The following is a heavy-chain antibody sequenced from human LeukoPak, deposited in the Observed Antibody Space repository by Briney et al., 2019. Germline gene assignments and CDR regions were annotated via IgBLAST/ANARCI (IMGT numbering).Heavy chain of an antibody. CDR2: INHSGST. D-gene: IGHD3-10*01. Sequence: PSETLSLTCTVSGGSISSSSYYWSWIRQPPGKGLEWIGEINHSGSTNYNPSLKSRVTISVDTSKNQFSLKLSSVTAADTAVYYCARVATTKWFGAGSLSGAVRSQVIPDYWGQGTLVTVSS. CDR3: ARVATTKWFGAGSLSGAVRSQVIPDY. J-gene: IGHJ4*02. CDR1: GGSISSSSYY. V-gene: IGHV4-39*07.